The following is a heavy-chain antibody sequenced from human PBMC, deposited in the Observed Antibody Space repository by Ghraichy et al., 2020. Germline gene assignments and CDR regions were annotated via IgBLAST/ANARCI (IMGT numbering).Heavy chain of an antibody. J-gene: IGHJ4*02. CDR1: GFTFSSYG. Sequence: GESLNISCAASGFTFSSYGMHWVRQAPGKGLEWVAVISYDGSNKYYADSVKGRFTISRDNSKNTLYLQMNSLRAEDTAVYYCAKERVLVFYGSGSYPSEYYFDYWGQGTLVTVSS. D-gene: IGHD3-10*01. CDR2: ISYDGSNK. V-gene: IGHV3-30*18. CDR3: AKERVLVFYGSGSYPSEYYFDY.